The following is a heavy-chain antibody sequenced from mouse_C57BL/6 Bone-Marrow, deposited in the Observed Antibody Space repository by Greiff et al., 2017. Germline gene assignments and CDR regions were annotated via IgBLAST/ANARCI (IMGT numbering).Heavy chain of an antibody. J-gene: IGHJ4*01. CDR1: GYTFTSYW. Sequence: VQLQQPGAELVKPGASVKLSCKASGYTFTSYWMNWVKQRPGQGLEWIGEINPSSGSTNYNEKFKSKATLTVDKSSSTAYMQLNSLTSEGSAVYYCARWYDGYVGYSLDVWGQGTSVTVSA. CDR2: INPSSGST. V-gene: IGHV1-64*01. D-gene: IGHD2-3*01. CDR3: ARWYDGYVGYSLDV.